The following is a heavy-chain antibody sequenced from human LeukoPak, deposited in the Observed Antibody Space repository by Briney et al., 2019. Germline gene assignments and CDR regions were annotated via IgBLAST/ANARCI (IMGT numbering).Heavy chain of an antibody. CDR2: ISHDGNNK. D-gene: IGHD6-13*01. J-gene: IGHJ4*02. CDR1: GFTFSSYG. Sequence: GGSLRLSCAASGFTFSSYGMHWVRQAPGKGLEWVAVISHDGNNKYSADSVKGRFTISRDNCKNTLYLQMNSPRVEDTAVYYCAKGSAAAALGHYFDYWGQGTLVTVSS. V-gene: IGHV3-30*18. CDR3: AKGSAAAALGHYFDY.